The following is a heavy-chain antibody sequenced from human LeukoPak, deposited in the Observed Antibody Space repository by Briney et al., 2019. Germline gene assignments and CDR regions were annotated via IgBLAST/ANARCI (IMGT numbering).Heavy chain of an antibody. J-gene: IGHJ4*02. D-gene: IGHD6-13*01. V-gene: IGHV1-69*13. CDR1: GGTFSGSG. CDR2: IIPIFGTS. Sequence: ASVKVSCKASGGTFSGSGISWVRQSPGQGLEWMGGIIPIFGTSNYAQKFQGRVTITADESTSTAYMELSSLRSEDTAVYYCSSGIAAAGTGLIFDYWGQGTLVTVSS. CDR3: SSGIAAAGTGLIFDY.